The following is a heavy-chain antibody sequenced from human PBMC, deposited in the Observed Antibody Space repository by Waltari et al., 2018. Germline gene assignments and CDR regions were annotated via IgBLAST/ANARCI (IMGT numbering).Heavy chain of an antibody. CDR2: INHSGST. Sequence: QVQLQQWGAGLLKPSETLSLTGAVYGGSFSGYYWSWIRQPPGKGLEWIGEINHSGSTNYNPARKGRVTISVDTSKNQFSLKLSSVTAADTAVYYCARVQGGWGQGTLVTVSS. D-gene: IGHD3-16*01. CDR1: GGSFSGYY. J-gene: IGHJ4*02. V-gene: IGHV4-34*01. CDR3: ARVQGG.